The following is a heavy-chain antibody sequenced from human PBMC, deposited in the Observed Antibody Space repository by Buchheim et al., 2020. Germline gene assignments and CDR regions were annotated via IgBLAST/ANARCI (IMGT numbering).Heavy chain of an antibody. Sequence: QVQLVESGGGVVQPGRSLRLSCAVSGFTFSSYAMHWVRQAPGKGLEWVAVISHDGSNKYYADSVKGRFTISRDNSKNTLYLQMNSLRAEDTAVYYCARESEQWPTHYYYYGMDVWGQGTT. J-gene: IGHJ6*02. D-gene: IGHD6-19*01. CDR2: ISHDGSNK. CDR3: ARESEQWPTHYYYYGMDV. CDR1: GFTFSSYA. V-gene: IGHV3-30-3*01.